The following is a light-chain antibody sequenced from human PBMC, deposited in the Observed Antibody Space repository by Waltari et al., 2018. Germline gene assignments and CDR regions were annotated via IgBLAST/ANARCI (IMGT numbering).Light chain of an antibody. CDR2: EVN. V-gene: IGLV2-8*01. Sequence: QSALTQPPSASGSPGPSVTISCTGTSSDVGGYNHVSWYQQHPGKAPKLMIFEVNIRASGVPERFSGSKSGNTASLTVSGLQAEDEADYYCYSYAGNFIYVFGTGTKVTVL. CDR3: YSYAGNFIYV. CDR1: SSDVGGYNH. J-gene: IGLJ1*01.